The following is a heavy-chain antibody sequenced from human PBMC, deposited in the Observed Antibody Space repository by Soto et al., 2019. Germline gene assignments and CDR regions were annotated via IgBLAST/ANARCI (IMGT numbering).Heavy chain of an antibody. V-gene: IGHV1-69*13. Sequence: VKVSCKASGGTFSSYAISWVRQAPGQGLEWMGGIIPIFGTANYAQKFQGRVTITADESTSTAYMELSSLRSEDTAVYYCARAGVYSSSSGGYYFDYWGQGTLVTVSS. J-gene: IGHJ4*02. CDR2: IIPIFGTA. CDR1: GGTFSSYA. CDR3: ARAGVYSSSSGGYYFDY. D-gene: IGHD6-6*01.